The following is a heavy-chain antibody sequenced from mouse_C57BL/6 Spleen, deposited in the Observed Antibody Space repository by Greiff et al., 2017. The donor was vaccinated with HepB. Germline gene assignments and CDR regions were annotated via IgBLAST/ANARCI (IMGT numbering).Heavy chain of an antibody. V-gene: IGHV1-26*01. Sequence: VQLQQSGPELVKPGASVKISCKASGYTFTDYYMNWVKQSHGKSLEWIGDINPNNGGTSYNQKFKGKATLTVDKSSSTAYMELRSLTSEDSAVYYCARGPDYYGSSLGYFDYWGQGTTLTVSS. J-gene: IGHJ2*01. D-gene: IGHD1-1*01. CDR1: GYTFTDYY. CDR2: INPNNGGT. CDR3: ARGPDYYGSSLGYFDY.